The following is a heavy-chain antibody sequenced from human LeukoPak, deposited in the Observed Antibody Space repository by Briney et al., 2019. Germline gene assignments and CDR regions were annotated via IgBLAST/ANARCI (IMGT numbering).Heavy chain of an antibody. D-gene: IGHD3-22*01. J-gene: IGHJ5*02. V-gene: IGHV7-4-1*02. CDR2: INTDTGNP. CDR3: ARGRQDSSAYQGFDP. CDR1: GYTFTNYP. Sequence: ASVKVSCKASGYTFTNYPMNWVRQAPGQGLEWMGWINTDTGNPTYAQGFTGRFVFSLDTSVSTAYLQISSLKAEDTAVYYCARGRQDSSAYQGFDPWGQGTLVTVSS.